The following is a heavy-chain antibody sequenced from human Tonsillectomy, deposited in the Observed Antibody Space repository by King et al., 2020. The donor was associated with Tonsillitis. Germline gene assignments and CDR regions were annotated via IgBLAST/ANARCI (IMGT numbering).Heavy chain of an antibody. CDR2: INHSGST. D-gene: IGHD6-13*01. V-gene: IGHV4-34*01. CDR1: GGSFSGYY. J-gene: IGHJ1*01. Sequence: VQLQQWGAGLLKPSETLSLTCAVYGGSFSGYYWSWIRQPPGKGLEWIGEINHSGSTNYNPSLKSRVTISVDTSKNQFSLKLSSVTAADTAVYYCAGGGADDLLVRSFQHWGQGTLVTVSS. CDR3: AGGGADDLLVRSFQH.